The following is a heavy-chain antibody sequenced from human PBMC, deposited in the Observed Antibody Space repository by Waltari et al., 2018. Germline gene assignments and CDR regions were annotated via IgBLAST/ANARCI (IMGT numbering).Heavy chain of an antibody. Sequence: QVQLQESGPGLVKPSETLSLTCAVSGYSISSGYSWGWIRQPPGKGLEWIGSIYHSGSTYYNPSLKSRVTISVDTSKNQFSLKLSSVTAADTAVYYCARYDGSSGYYQYWGQGTLVTVSS. D-gene: IGHD3-22*01. J-gene: IGHJ4*02. CDR3: ARYDGSSGYYQY. V-gene: IGHV4-38-2*01. CDR1: GYSISSGYS. CDR2: IYHSGST.